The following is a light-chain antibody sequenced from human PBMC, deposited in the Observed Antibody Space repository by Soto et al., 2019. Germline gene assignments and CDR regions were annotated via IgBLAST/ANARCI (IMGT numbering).Light chain of an antibody. J-gene: IGKJ1*01. V-gene: IGKV3-20*01. Sequence: EIVLTQFPGTLSLSAWERASLCCTASQSVGSNYLAWYQQRPGQPPTLLIFGASHRAPDIPDRFSGSGSGTDFTLTISRLEPEDFAVYYCQQYGSSIQTFGQGTKVDIK. CDR3: QQYGSSIQT. CDR1: QSVGSNY. CDR2: GAS.